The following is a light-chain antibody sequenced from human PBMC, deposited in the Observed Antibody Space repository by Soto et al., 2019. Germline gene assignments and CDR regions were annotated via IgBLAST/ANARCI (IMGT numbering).Light chain of an antibody. CDR2: DAS. CDR3: QQRGNWPIT. Sequence: EIVLTQSPATLSLSPGERATLSCRASQSVSSYLAWYQQKPGQAPRLLIYDASNRATGIPARFSGSGSGTGFTLTISSLEPEDFAVYYCQQRGNWPITFGQGTRLEIK. CDR1: QSVSSY. V-gene: IGKV3-11*01. J-gene: IGKJ5*01.